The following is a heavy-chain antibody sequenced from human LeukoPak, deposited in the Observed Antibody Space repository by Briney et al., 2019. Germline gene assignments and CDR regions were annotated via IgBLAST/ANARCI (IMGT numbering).Heavy chain of an antibody. CDR3: AKAYPTFVY. V-gene: IGHV3-48*04. Sequence: PGGSLRLSCAASGFTFSTYSMNWVRQAPGKGLEWVSYISSSTSTIYYADSVKGRFTISRDNAKNSLYLQMNSLRAEDTAVYYCAKAYPTFVYWGQGTLVTVSS. CDR1: GFTFSTYS. CDR2: ISSSTSTI. J-gene: IGHJ4*02. D-gene: IGHD3-16*01.